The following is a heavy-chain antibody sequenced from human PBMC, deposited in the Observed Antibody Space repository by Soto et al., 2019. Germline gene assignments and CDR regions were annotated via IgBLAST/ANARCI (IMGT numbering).Heavy chain of an antibody. CDR2: ISDSGGTV. D-gene: IGHD3-3*01. V-gene: IGHV3-48*03. J-gene: IGHJ6*04. CDR3: VRDLFHYDFWCGYSAYVSYAMDV. Sequence: GRSLRLSCAASGFTFSSYEMNRVRQAPGQGLVWGSYISDSGGTVYCADSVKGRFTVSRDNAQNSVYLQVNSLRTEDTAVYYCVRDLFHYDFWCGYSAYVSYAMDVWGTGTTVTVSS. CDR1: GFTFSSYE.